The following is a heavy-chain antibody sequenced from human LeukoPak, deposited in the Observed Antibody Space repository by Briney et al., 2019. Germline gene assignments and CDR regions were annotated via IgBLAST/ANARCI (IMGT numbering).Heavy chain of an antibody. CDR1: GYTFTSYD. V-gene: IGHV1-8*03. J-gene: IGHJ3*02. CDR3: ARGETEETGTRPDAFDI. Sequence: ASVKVSCKASGYTFTSYDINWVRQATGQGLEWMGWMNPNSGNTGYAQKFQGRVTITRNTSISTAYMELSSLRSEDTAVYYCARGETEETGTRPDAFDIWGQGTMVTVSS. CDR2: MNPNSGNT. D-gene: IGHD6-13*01.